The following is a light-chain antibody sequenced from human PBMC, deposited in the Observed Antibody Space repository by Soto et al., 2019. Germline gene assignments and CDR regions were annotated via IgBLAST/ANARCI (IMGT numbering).Light chain of an antibody. CDR3: TSSPTGSLYV. CDR2: KVT. J-gene: IGLJ1*01. Sequence: QSALTQPASVSGSPGQSITISCTGTSSDVGGSASVSWYQQFPGNVPRLLIYKVTNRPSGVSYCFSGSKSGNTASLTISGLQAEDEADYFCTSSPTGSLYVFGTGTKLTVL. CDR1: SSDVGGSAS. V-gene: IGLV2-14*01.